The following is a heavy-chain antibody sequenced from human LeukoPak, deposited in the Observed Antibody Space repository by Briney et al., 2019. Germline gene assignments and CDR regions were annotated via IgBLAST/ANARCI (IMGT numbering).Heavy chain of an antibody. D-gene: IGHD3-10*01. J-gene: IGHJ4*02. V-gene: IGHV1-69*13. CDR3: ARDNMLLWFGELGAYYFDY. Sequence: SVKVSCKASGGTFSSYAISWVRQAPGQGLEWMGGIIPIFGAANYAQKFQGRVTITADESTSTAYMELSSLRSEDTAVYYCARDNMLLWFGELGAYYFDYWGQGTLVTVSS. CDR2: IIPIFGAA. CDR1: GGTFSSYA.